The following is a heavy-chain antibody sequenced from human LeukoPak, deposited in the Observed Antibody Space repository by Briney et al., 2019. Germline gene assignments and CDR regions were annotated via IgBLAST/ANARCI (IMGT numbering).Heavy chain of an antibody. D-gene: IGHD1-20*01. CDR1: GFTFSSYA. CDR3: AKPKDNSLYCFDY. V-gene: IGHV3-23*01. CDR2: ISGGGGTT. J-gene: IGHJ4*02. Sequence: PGGSLRLSCAASGFTFSSYAMSWVRQAPGKGLEWVSAISGGGGTTHYADSVKGRFTVSRDNSKNTLYVQMSSLRAEDTAVYYCAKPKDNSLYCFDYWGQGTLVTVSS.